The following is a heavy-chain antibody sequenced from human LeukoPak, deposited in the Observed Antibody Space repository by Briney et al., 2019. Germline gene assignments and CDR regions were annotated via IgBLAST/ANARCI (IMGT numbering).Heavy chain of an antibody. Sequence: GSLELSFAASGFHFSSSGMNWVRPAPGEGLEWVSTISGSGDRTYYADSVKGRFTISRDNSKNTLFLQMNSLRAEDTAVYYCAKGYYGSGSYGWFDYWGQGTLVTVSS. V-gene: IGHV3-23*01. CDR1: GFHFSSSG. CDR2: ISGSGDRT. CDR3: AKGYYGSGSYGWFDY. J-gene: IGHJ4*02. D-gene: IGHD3-10*01.